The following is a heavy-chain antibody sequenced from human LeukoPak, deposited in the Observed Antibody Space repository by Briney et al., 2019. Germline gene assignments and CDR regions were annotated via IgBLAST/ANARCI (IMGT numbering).Heavy chain of an antibody. CDR3: ARSKSSGWYLDY. V-gene: IGHV4-4*02. Sequence: PSETLSLTCAVSGGSISSSDWCSWVRQPPGKGLEWIGEIYHSGSTNYNPSLKSRVTMSVDKSKNQFSLKLSSVTAADTVVYYCARSKSSGWYLDYWGQGTLVTVSS. J-gene: IGHJ4*02. CDR1: GGSISSSDW. D-gene: IGHD6-19*01. CDR2: IYHSGST.